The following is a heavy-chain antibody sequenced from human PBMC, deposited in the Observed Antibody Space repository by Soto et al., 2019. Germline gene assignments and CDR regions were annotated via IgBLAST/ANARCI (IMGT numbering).Heavy chain of an antibody. CDR2: IYYSGST. Sequence: QVQLQESGPGLVKPSQTLSLTCTVSGGSISSGGYYWSWIRQHPGKGLEWIGYIYYSGSTYYNPSLKSRVTISADPSKNLFSLKLSSVTAADTAVYYCARALPNGNSPWFDPWGQGTLVTVSS. D-gene: IGHD1-7*01. J-gene: IGHJ5*02. CDR1: GGSISSGGYY. V-gene: IGHV4-31*03. CDR3: ARALPNGNSPWFDP.